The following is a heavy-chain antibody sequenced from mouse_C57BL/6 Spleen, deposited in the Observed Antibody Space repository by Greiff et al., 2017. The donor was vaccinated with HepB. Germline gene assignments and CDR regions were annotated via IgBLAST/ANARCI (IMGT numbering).Heavy chain of an antibody. D-gene: IGHD1-1*01. CDR3: ATTVVATDAMDY. CDR2: IYPGSGST. Sequence: QVQLQQPGAELVKPGASVKMSCKASGYTFTSYWLTWVKQRPGQGLEWIGDIYPGSGSTNYNEKFKSKATLTVDTSSSTAYMQLSSLTSEDSAVYYCATTVVATDAMDYWGQGTSVTVSS. CDR1: GYTFTSYW. V-gene: IGHV1-55*01. J-gene: IGHJ4*01.